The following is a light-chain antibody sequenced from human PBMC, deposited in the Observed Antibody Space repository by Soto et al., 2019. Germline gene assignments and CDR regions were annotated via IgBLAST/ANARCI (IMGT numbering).Light chain of an antibody. CDR3: RQYSTYPWT. J-gene: IGKJ1*01. CDR2: DAS. Sequence: DIQMTQSPSTLCASVGDRVAMACRASHRISSWLAWYQQKPGKAPKVLIFDASSLESGVPPRFSGSGSATEFTLTISSLQPDAFATYYCRQYSTYPWTFGQGTKV. V-gene: IGKV1-5*01. CDR1: HRISSW.